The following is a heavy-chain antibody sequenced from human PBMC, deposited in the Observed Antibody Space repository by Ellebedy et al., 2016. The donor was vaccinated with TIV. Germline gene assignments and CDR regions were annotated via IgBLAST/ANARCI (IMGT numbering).Heavy chain of an antibody. CDR1: GYTFTSYA. J-gene: IGHJ4*02. V-gene: IGHV1-3*01. D-gene: IGHD1-26*01. Sequence: ASVKVSCXASGYTFTSYAMHWVRQAPGQRLEWMGWINAGNGNTKYSQKFQGRVTITRDTSASTAYIELSSLRSEDTAVYYCARAREAIRSGSYYVRFDYWGQGTLVTVSS. CDR2: INAGNGNT. CDR3: ARAREAIRSGSYYVRFDY.